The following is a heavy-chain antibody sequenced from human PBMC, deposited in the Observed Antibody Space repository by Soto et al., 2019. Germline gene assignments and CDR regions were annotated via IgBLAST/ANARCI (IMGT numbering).Heavy chain of an antibody. CDR2: IFYTGST. V-gene: IGHV4-59*01. CDR1: GGSIRNYY. Sequence: QVQLQASGPGLVKPSETLSLTCTVAGGSIRNYYWNWIRQSPGKGLEWIGYIFYTGSTNYNPSLNSRVTISADTSKNQFSLKLSSVTAADTAVYYCARGRGAPYGSLSHYYGMDVWGQGTTVTVSS. CDR3: ARGRGAPYGSLSHYYGMDV. J-gene: IGHJ6*02. D-gene: IGHD6-6*01.